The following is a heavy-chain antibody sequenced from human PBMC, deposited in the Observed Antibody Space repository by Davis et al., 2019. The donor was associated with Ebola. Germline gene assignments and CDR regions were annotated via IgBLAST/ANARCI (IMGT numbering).Heavy chain of an antibody. CDR2: INAGNGNT. Sequence: ASVKVSCKASGYTFTSYAMHWVRQAPGQRLEWMGWINAGNGNTKYSQKFQGRVTMTTDTSTSTAYMELRSLRSDDTAVYYCARESGDGSDYYYGMDVWGQGTTVTVSS. V-gene: IGHV1-3*01. CDR1: GYTFTSYA. J-gene: IGHJ6*02. CDR3: ARESGDGSDYYYGMDV. D-gene: IGHD3-10*01.